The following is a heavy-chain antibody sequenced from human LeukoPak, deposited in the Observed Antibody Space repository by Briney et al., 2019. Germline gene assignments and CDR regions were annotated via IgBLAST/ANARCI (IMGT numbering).Heavy chain of an antibody. CDR1: GFTFSSYG. CDR2: ISYDGSNK. Sequence: GGSLRLSCAASGFTFSSYGMHWVRQAPGKGLEWVAVISYDGSNKYYADSVKGRFTVSRDNSKNTLYLQMNSLRAEDTAVYYCATWGDGSYPPMIDYWGQGTLVTVSS. D-gene: IGHD1-26*01. V-gene: IGHV3-30*03. CDR3: ATWGDGSYPPMIDY. J-gene: IGHJ4*02.